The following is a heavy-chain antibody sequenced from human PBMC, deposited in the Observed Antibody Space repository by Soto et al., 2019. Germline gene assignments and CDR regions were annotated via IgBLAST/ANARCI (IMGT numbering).Heavy chain of an antibody. CDR2: ISAYNGNT. V-gene: IGHV1-18*04. D-gene: IGHD4-17*01. Sequence: QVQLVQSGAEVKKPGASVKVSCKASGYTFTSYGISWVRQAPGQGLEWMGWISAYNGNTNYAQKLQDRVTMTTDTSTSTAYMELRSLRSDDTAVYYCARDPTIAMTTVTRNWFDPWGQGTLVTVSS. J-gene: IGHJ5*02. CDR1: GYTFTSYG. CDR3: ARDPTIAMTTVTRNWFDP.